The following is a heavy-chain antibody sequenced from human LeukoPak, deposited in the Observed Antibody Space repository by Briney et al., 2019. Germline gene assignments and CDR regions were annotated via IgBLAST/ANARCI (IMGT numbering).Heavy chain of an antibody. Sequence: GGSLRLSCAASGFTFSSYAMHWVRQAPGKGLEWVAVISYDGSNKYYADSVKGRFTISRDNSKNTLYLQMNSLRAEDTAVYYCARDRGHSITMIVDDNYFDYWGQGTLVTVSS. D-gene: IGHD3-22*01. CDR3: ARDRGHSITMIVDDNYFDY. CDR2: ISYDGSNK. J-gene: IGHJ4*02. CDR1: GFTFSSYA. V-gene: IGHV3-30-3*01.